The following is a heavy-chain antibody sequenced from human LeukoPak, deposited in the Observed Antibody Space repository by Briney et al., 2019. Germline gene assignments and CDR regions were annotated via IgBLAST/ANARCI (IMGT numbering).Heavy chain of an antibody. J-gene: IGHJ6*02. Sequence: SETLSLTCAVSGGSISSYYWNWIRQHPGKGLEWIGYIYYSGSTYYNPSLKSRVTISVDTSKNQFSLKLSSVTAADTAVYYCARADGDYSNYYYYGMDVWGQGTTVTVSS. CDR1: GGSISSYY. CDR2: IYYSGST. V-gene: IGHV4-31*11. D-gene: IGHD4-17*01. CDR3: ARADGDYSNYYYYGMDV.